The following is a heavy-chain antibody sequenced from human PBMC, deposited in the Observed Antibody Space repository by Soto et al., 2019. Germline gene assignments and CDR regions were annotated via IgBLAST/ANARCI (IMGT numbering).Heavy chain of an antibody. CDR1: NADVRGGYS. CDR3: ARDRGCYGMDV. CDR2: VSPIGTP. D-gene: IGHD6-19*01. V-gene: IGHV4-31*03. J-gene: IGHJ6*02. Sequence: SMTISLNRFISNADVRGGYSWRWVRQSPRKGLEWIGYVSPIGTPYYSPSLNSRVSISIDTSKNQLSLEVRPVTAADTAVYYCARDRGCYGMDVWGQGTTVTVS.